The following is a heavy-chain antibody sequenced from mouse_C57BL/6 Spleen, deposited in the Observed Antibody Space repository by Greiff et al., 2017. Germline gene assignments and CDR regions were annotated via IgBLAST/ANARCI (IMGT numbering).Heavy chain of an antibody. Sequence: VQLQQSGAELVKPGASVKISCKASGYAFSSYWMNWVKQRPGKGLEWIGQIYPGDGDTNYNGKFKGKATLTADKSSSTAYMQLSSLTSEDSAVYFCARSSTVVEDYYAMDDWGQGTSVTVSS. CDR3: ARSSTVVEDYYAMDD. CDR2: IYPGDGDT. D-gene: IGHD1-1*01. J-gene: IGHJ4*01. CDR1: GYAFSSYW. V-gene: IGHV1-80*01.